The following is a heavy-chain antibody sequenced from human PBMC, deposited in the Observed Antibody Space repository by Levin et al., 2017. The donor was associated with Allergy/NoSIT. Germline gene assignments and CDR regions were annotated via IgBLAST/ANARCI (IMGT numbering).Heavy chain of an antibody. CDR1: GESISSYY. CDR2: MYSRGSS. J-gene: IGHJ4*02. V-gene: IGHV4-59*01. CDR3: ARGDGNLDY. Sequence: SETLSLTCIVSGESISSYYWTWIRQPPGKGLEWIGNMYSRGSSNYNPSLESRLTMSVDTSKNHFSLKLSSVTAADTAVYYCARGDGNLDYWGPGILVTVSA. D-gene: IGHD1-14*01.